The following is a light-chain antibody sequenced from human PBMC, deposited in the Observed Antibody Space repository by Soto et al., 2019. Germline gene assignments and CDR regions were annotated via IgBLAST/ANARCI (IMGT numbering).Light chain of an antibody. CDR3: SSYTSSSSWV. V-gene: IGLV2-14*01. Sequence: QSVLTQPASVSGSPGQSITISCTGTSSDVGAYNYVSWYQQHSGKAPKLIIYEVTNRPSGVSNRFSASKSGNTASLTIFGLQAEDGDDYYCSSYTSSSSWVFGGGTKLTVL. CDR2: EVT. J-gene: IGLJ3*02. CDR1: SSDVGAYNY.